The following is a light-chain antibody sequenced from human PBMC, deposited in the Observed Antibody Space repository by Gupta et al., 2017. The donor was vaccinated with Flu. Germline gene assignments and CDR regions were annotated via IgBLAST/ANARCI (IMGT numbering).Light chain of an antibody. V-gene: IGKV3-11*02. Sequence: TLSLSPGERATLSCRARQSIRSYLAWYKKKPGHAPRLLIYDASNRTTGSAARFSGSGDGRDFTLTITSREPEDFAVYYCQHRADGPPQGTFGGGTRVEI. CDR2: DAS. CDR3: QHRADGPPQGT. J-gene: IGKJ4*01. CDR1: QSIRSY.